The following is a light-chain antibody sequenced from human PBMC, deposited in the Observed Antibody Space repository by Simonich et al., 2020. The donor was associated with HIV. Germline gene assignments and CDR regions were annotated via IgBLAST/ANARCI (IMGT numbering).Light chain of an antibody. CDR1: SSNIGSNY. CDR3: AAWDDSLNGWV. J-gene: IGLJ3*02. Sequence: QSVLTQPPSASGTPGQRVTISCSGSSSNIGSNYVYWYQQLPGTDPKLLIYNNTQRPSGVPARCSGSKSGTSASLAISGLQSEDEADYYCAAWDDSLNGWVFGGGTKLTVL. CDR2: NNT. V-gene: IGLV1-44*01.